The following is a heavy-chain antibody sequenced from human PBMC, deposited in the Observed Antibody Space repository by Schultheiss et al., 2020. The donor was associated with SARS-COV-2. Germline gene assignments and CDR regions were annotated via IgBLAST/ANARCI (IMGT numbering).Heavy chain of an antibody. CDR3: AKGHTGGVAGTFDY. D-gene: IGHD6-19*01. CDR1: GFTFDDYA. CDR2: ISWNSGSI. V-gene: IGHV3-9*01. J-gene: IGHJ4*02. Sequence: GGSLRLSCAASGFTFDDYAMHWVRQAPGKSLEWVSGISWNSGSIGYADSVKGRFTISRDNAKNSLYLQMNSLRAEDTALYYCAKGHTGGVAGTFDYWGQGTLVTVSS.